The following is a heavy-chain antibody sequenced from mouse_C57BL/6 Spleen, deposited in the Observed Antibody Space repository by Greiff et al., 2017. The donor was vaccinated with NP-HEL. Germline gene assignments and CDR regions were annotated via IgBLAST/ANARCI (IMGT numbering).Heavy chain of an antibody. V-gene: IGHV1-82*01. CDR2: IYPGDGDT. Sequence: QVQLQQSGPELVKPGASVKISCKASGYAFSSSWMNWVKQRPGQGLEWIGRIYPGDGDTNYNGKFKGKATLTADKSSSTAYMQLSSLTSEDSAVYCCARDWDGNFDYWGQGTTLTVSS. J-gene: IGHJ2*01. D-gene: IGHD4-1*01. CDR3: ARDWDGNFDY. CDR1: GYAFSSSW.